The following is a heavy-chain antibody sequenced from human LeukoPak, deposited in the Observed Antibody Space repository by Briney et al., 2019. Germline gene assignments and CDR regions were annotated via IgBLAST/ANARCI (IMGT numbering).Heavy chain of an antibody. CDR1: GFTFSDHY. D-gene: IGHD4-17*01. V-gene: IGHV3-72*01. CDR3: ARGPTVTFNYHYGMDV. CDR2: TRTKAKDYTT. Sequence: PGGSLRLSCATSGFTFSDHYMDWVRQAPGKGLEWVARTRTKAKDYTTEYAASVKGRFTVSRDESMHSLYLQMSSLKTEDTAVYYCARGPTVTFNYHYGMDVWGQGTTVTVSS. J-gene: IGHJ6*02.